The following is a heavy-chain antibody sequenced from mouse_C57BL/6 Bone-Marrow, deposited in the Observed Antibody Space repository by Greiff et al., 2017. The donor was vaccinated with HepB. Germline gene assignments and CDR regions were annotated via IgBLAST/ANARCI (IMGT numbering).Heavy chain of an antibody. CDR3: ATYDYDDLAWFAY. D-gene: IGHD2-4*01. CDR2: INPSSGYT. CDR1: GYTFTSYT. Sequence: VQLQQSGAELARPGASVKMSCKASGYTFTSYTMHWVKQRPGQGLEWIGYINPSSGYTNYNQKFKDKATLTADKSSSTAYMQLSSLTSEDSAVYYSATYDYDDLAWFAYWGQGTLVTVSA. V-gene: IGHV1-4*01. J-gene: IGHJ3*01.